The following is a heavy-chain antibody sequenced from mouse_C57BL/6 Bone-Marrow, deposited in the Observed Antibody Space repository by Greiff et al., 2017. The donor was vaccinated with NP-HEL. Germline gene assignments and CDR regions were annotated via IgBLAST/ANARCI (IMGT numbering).Heavy chain of an antibody. J-gene: IGHJ3*01. CDR1: GYTFTSYW. CDR2: IDPSDSYT. Sequence: QVQLKQPGAELVMPGASVKLSCKASGYTFTSYWMHWVKQRPGQGLEWIGEIDPSDSYTNYNQKFKGKSTLTVDKSSSTAYMQLSSLTSEDSAVYYCARRCTGFAYWGQGTLVTVSA. V-gene: IGHV1-69*01. D-gene: IGHD6-1*01. CDR3: ARRCTGFAY.